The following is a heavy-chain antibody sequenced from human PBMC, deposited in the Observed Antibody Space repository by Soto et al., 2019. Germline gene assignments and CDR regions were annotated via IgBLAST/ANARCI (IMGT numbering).Heavy chain of an antibody. CDR1: GGSIGGVGYS. CDR3: ARAQFYSGSGNYDNLMFDA. Sequence: SETLSLTCAVSGGSIGGVGYSWSWIRQPPGGGLEWIGYMYHSGTFLKSPSLKTRLTMSLDMSKNQFSLTLNSMTAADTAVYYCARAQFYSGSGNYDNLMFDAWGQGIQVTVSS. V-gene: IGHV4-30-2*01. D-gene: IGHD3-10*01. CDR2: MYHSGTF. J-gene: IGHJ5*02.